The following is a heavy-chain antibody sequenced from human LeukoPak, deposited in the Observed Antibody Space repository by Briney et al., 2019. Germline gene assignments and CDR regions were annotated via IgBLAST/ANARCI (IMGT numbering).Heavy chain of an antibody. D-gene: IGHD2-2*01. Sequence: ASVKVSCKASGYTFTHYGISWVGQAPGQGLEGMGWISAYNGNTNYAPKLQGRVTITTDTSTSTAYMELRSLRSDDTAVYYCASTRDYNSAAPSVFDYWGQGTLVTVSS. CDR1: GYTFTHYG. CDR3: ASTRDYNSAAPSVFDY. J-gene: IGHJ4*02. CDR2: ISAYNGNT. V-gene: IGHV1-18*01.